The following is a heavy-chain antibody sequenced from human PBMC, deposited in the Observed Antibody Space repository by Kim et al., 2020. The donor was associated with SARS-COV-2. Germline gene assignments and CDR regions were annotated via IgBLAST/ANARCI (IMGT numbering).Heavy chain of an antibody. J-gene: IGHJ4*02. CDR3: AREKSMEGRPFFDF. CDR2: ISSSSSYT. CDR1: GFTFSSYS. Sequence: GGSLRLSCAASGFTFSSYSMNWVRQAPGKGLEWVSSISSSSSYTYYADSVKGRFTISRDNAKNTLYLQMNSLRAEDTAVYYCAREKSMEGRPFFDFWGQGTMVTVSS. D-gene: IGHD2-8*01. V-gene: IGHV3-21*01.